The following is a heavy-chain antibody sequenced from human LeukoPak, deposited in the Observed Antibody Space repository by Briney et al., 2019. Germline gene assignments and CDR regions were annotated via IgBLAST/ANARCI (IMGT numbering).Heavy chain of an antibody. CDR2: ISYDGNNK. J-gene: IGHJ1*01. D-gene: IGHD6-13*01. CDR3: AGAQGAAAGTLEYFQH. Sequence: LPGGSLRLSCAASGFTFSDYGFHWVRQAPGKGLDWVALISYDGNNKYYADSVKGRFTISRDNSKNALYLQMNSLRPEDTAVYYCAGAQGAAAGTLEYFQHWGQGTLVTVSS. V-gene: IGHV3-30-3*01. CDR1: GFTFSDYG.